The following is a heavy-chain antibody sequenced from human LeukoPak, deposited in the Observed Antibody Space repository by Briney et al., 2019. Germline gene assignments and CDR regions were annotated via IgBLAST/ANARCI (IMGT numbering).Heavy chain of an antibody. CDR3: ARAYSYSSGWYWFDP. J-gene: IGHJ5*02. D-gene: IGHD6-19*01. CDR1: GGTFSSYA. CDR2: IIPIFGTA. V-gene: IGHV1-69*01. Sequence: SVTVSCTASGGTFSSYAISWARQAPGQGLEWMGGIIPIFGTANYAQKFQGRVTITVDESTSTAYMELSSLRSEDMAVYYCARAYSYSSGWYWFDPWGQGTLVTVSS.